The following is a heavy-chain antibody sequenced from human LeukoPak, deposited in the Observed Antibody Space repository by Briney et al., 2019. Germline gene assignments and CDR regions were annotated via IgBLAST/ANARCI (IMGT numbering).Heavy chain of an antibody. CDR1: GFTFSGYA. D-gene: IGHD1-1*01. CDR3: ARDLNWAFDY. Sequence: PGGSLRLSCAASGFTFSGYAMNWVRQAPGKGLEGVSHIFSSDSTIGYADSVKGRFTVSRDNAKNSLYLQMNNLRDDDTAVYYCARDLNWAFDYWGQGTLVTVSS. CDR2: IFSSDSTI. J-gene: IGHJ4*02. V-gene: IGHV3-48*02.